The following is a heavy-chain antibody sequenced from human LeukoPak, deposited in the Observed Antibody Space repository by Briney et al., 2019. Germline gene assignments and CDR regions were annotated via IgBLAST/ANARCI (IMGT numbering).Heavy chain of an antibody. Sequence: SENLSLTCTVPGVSISSGDYWSWIRQHPGKGLEWIGHIHYNGSTFYNPSLKSRVLISVDTSKNQFSLKLRSVTAADTAVYYCAKDKRITLIEGARDAFDIWGQGTMVTVSS. V-gene: IGHV4-31*03. CDR1: GVSISSGDY. D-gene: IGHD3-22*01. J-gene: IGHJ3*02. CDR2: IHYNGST. CDR3: AKDKRITLIEGARDAFDI.